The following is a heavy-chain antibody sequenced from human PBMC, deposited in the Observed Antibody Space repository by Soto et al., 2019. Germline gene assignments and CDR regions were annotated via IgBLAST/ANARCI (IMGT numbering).Heavy chain of an antibody. Sequence: SETLSLTCAVYGGSFSDYYWSWIRQPPGKGLEWIGYIYYSGTTYYNPSLKSRVTISVDTSKNQFSLKLSSVTAADTAVYYCARDSPAARGYWFDPWGQGTLVTVSS. CDR1: GGSFSDYY. J-gene: IGHJ5*02. V-gene: IGHV4-30-4*01. D-gene: IGHD2-2*01. CDR3: ARDSPAARGYWFDP. CDR2: IYYSGTT.